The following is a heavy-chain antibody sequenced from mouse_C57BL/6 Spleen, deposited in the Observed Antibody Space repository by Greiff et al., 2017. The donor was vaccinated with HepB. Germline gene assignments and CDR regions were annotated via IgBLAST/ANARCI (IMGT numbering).Heavy chain of an antibody. Sequence: EVKVEESGGGLVKPGGSLKLSCAASGFTFSSYAMSWVRQTPEKRLEWVATISDGCSYTYYPDNVKGRFTISRDNAKNNLYLQMSHLKSEDTAMYYCARDAVYYSNYVWGYWGQGTTLTVSS. CDR2: ISDGCSYT. D-gene: IGHD2-5*01. CDR1: GFTFSSYA. V-gene: IGHV5-4*01. J-gene: IGHJ2*01. CDR3: ARDAVYYSNYVWGY.